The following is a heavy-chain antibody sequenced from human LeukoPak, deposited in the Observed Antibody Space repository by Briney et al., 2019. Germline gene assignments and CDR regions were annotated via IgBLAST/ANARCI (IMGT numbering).Heavy chain of an antibody. CDR1: GFTFSGYA. CDR3: AQIRDIVATSPRSPVFDY. J-gene: IGHJ4*02. CDR2: ISGSGGST. D-gene: IGHD5-12*01. V-gene: IGHV3-23*01. Sequence: GGSLRLSCAASGFTFSGYAMSWVRQAPGKGLEWVSAISGSGGSTYYADSVKGRFTISRDNSKNTLYLQMNSLRAEDTAVYYCAQIRDIVATSPRSPVFDYWGQGTLVTVSS.